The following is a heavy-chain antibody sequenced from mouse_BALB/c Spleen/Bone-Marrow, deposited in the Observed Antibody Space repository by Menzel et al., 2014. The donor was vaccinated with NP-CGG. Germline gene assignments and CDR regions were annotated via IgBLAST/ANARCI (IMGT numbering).Heavy chain of an antibody. V-gene: IGHV5-12-2*01. D-gene: IGHD2-4*01. CDR3: ARGLRGYAMDY. J-gene: IGHJ4*01. CDR2: ISNGGGST. CDR1: GFTFSSYT. Sequence: DVMLVESGGGLVQPGGSLKLSCAASGFTFSSYTMSWVRQTPEKRLEWVAYISNGGGSTYYPDTVKGRFTISRDNAKNPLYLQMSSLKSEATAMYYCARGLRGYAMDYWSQGTSVTVSS.